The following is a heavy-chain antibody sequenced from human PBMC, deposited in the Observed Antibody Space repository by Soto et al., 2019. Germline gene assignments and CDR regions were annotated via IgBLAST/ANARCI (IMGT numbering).Heavy chain of an antibody. V-gene: IGHV1-2*04. CDR1: GYTFTGYY. CDR3: ARGAVLKDYYGMDV. J-gene: IGHJ6*02. CDR2: INPNSGGT. Sequence: VASVKVSCKASGYTFTGYYMHWVRQAPGQGLEWMGWINPNSGGTNYAQKFQGWVTMTRDTSISTAYMELSRLRSDDTAVYYCARGAVLKDYYGMDVWGQGTTVTVS.